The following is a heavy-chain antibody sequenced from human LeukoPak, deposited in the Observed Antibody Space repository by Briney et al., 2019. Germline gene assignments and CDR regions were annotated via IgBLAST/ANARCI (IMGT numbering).Heavy chain of an antibody. V-gene: IGHV4-39*07. Sequence: SETLSLTCTVSGGSISSSSYYWGWIRQPPGKGLEWIGSIYYSGSTYYNPSLESRVTISVDTSKNQFSLKLSSVTAADTAVYYCARAGPGWFGELFKAPFDYWGQGTLVTVSS. J-gene: IGHJ4*02. D-gene: IGHD3-10*01. CDR2: IYYSGST. CDR3: ARAGPGWFGELFKAPFDY. CDR1: GGSISSSSYY.